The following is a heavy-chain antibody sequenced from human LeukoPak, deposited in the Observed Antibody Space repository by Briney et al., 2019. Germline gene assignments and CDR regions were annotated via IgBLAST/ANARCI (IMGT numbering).Heavy chain of an antibody. V-gene: IGHV3-30*04. CDR3: ARDQPYFDS. Sequence: GGSLRLSCAASGFAFSSYAMHWVRQAPDKGLEWVAVISYDGTDKYYADSVKGRFTISGDNSKNMLYLQMNSLRAEDTAVYFCARDQPYFDSWGQGTLVTASS. CDR1: GFAFSSYA. J-gene: IGHJ4*02. CDR2: ISYDGTDK.